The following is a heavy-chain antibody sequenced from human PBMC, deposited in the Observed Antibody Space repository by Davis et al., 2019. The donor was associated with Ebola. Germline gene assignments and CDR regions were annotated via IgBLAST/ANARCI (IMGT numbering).Heavy chain of an antibody. CDR3: ARLLLWFGELLQDDAFDI. CDR2: INHSGST. V-gene: IGHV4-34*01. J-gene: IGHJ3*02. Sequence: MPSETLSLTCAVSGGSFSGFYWGWIRQPPGKGLEWIGEINHSGSTNYNPSLKSRVTISVDTSKNQFSLKLSSVTAADTAVYYCARLLLWFGELLQDDAFDIWGQGTMVTVSS. CDR1: GGSFSGFY. D-gene: IGHD3-10*01.